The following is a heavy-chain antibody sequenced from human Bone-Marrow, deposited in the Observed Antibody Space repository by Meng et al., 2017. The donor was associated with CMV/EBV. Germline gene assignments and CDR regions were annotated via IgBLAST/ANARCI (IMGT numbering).Heavy chain of an antibody. D-gene: IGHD5-18*01. CDR2: IYYSGST. Sequence: SETLSLTCTVSGGSVSSGSYYWSWIRQPPGKGLEWIGYIYYSGSTNYNPSLKSRVTISVDTSKNQFSLKLSSVTAADTAVYYCAREGPYVDTAMVYGMDVWGQGTTVTVSS. CDR3: AREGPYVDTAMVYGMDV. CDR1: GGSVSSGSYY. V-gene: IGHV4-61*01. J-gene: IGHJ6*02.